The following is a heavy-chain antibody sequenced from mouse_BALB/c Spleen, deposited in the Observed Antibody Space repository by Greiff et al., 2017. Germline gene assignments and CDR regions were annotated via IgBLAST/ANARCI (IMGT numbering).Heavy chain of an antibody. CDR3: ARSYDGFAY. Sequence: QVHVKQSGPGLVQPSQSLSITCTVSGFSLTSYGVHWVRQSPGKGLEWLGVIWSGGSTDYNAAFIYRLSISKDNSKSQVFFKMNSLQAKDTAIYYCARSYDGFAYWGQGTLVTVSA. CDR2: IWSGGST. CDR1: GFSLTSYG. V-gene: IGHV2-2*02. J-gene: IGHJ3*01. D-gene: IGHD2-12*01.